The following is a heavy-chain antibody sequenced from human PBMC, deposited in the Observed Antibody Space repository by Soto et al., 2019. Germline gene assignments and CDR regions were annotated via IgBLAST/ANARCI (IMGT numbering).Heavy chain of an antibody. CDR2: INPNSGGT. CDR3: ARDSSPSYYCSGGSCHPGGYYYYGMDV. J-gene: IGHJ6*02. Sequence: AASVKVSCKASGYTFTGYYMHWVRQAPGQGLEWMGWINPNSGGTNYAQKFQGWVTMTRDTSISTAYMELSRLRSDDTAVYYCARDSSPSYYCSGGSCHPGGYYYYGMDVWGQGTTVTVSS. V-gene: IGHV1-2*04. D-gene: IGHD2-15*01. CDR1: GYTFTGYY.